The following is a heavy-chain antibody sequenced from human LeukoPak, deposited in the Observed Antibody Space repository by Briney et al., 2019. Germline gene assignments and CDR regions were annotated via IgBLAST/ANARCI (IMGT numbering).Heavy chain of an antibody. CDR1: GFTFGNNV. J-gene: IGHJ4*02. CDR3: AKSLPQPASYRSGWPLDY. D-gene: IGHD6-19*01. CDR2: LSDDGSNE. V-gene: IGHV3-30*18. Sequence: GGSLRLSCAASGFTFGNNVMGWVRQAPGKGLGWVAVLSDDGSNEYYADSVKGRFNISSDNTKNTLYLQMNSLRAEDTAVYYCAKSLPQPASYRSGWPLDYWGQGTLVTVSS.